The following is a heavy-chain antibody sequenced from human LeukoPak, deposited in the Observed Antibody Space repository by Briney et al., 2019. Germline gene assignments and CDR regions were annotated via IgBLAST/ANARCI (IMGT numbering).Heavy chain of an antibody. Sequence: PGRSLRLSCAASGFTFSSYGMHWVRQAPGKGLEWVAVISYDGSNKYYADSVKGRFTISRDNAKNSLYLQMNSLRAEDTAVYYCASSVSTNYWGQGTLVTVSS. J-gene: IGHJ4*02. CDR3: ASSVSTNY. CDR2: ISYDGSNK. D-gene: IGHD4-11*01. CDR1: GFTFSSYG. V-gene: IGHV3-30*03.